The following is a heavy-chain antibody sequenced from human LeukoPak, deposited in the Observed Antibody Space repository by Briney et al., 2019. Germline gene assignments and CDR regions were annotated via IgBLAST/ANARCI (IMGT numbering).Heavy chain of an antibody. CDR3: ARGAFVAVAGPYFDY. Sequence: GGSPRLSCAASGFTFSSYGIHWVRQAPGKGLEWVAVIWYDGSNKYYADSVKGRFTISRDNSKNTLYLQMNSLRAEDTAVYYCARGAFVAVAGPYFDYWGQGTLVTVSS. J-gene: IGHJ4*02. V-gene: IGHV3-33*01. D-gene: IGHD6-19*01. CDR1: GFTFSSYG. CDR2: IWYDGSNK.